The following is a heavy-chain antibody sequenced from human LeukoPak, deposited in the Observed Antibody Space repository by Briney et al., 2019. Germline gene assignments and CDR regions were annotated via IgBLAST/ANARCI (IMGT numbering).Heavy chain of an antibody. CDR3: ARLSIAVACLFDY. V-gene: IGHV4-39*01. Sequence: SETLSLTCTVSGGSISSSSYYWGWIRQPPGKGLEWIGSIYYSGSAYYNPSLKSRVTISVDTSKNQFSLKLSSVTAADTAVYYRARLSIAVACLFDYWGQGTLVTVSS. CDR1: GGSISSSSYY. CDR2: IYYSGSA. J-gene: IGHJ4*02. D-gene: IGHD6-19*01.